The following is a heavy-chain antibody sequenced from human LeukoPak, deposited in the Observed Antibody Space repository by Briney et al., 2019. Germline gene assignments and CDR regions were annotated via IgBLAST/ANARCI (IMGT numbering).Heavy chain of an antibody. CDR2: ISSSSGTI. J-gene: IGHJ4*02. Sequence: PGGSLRLSCAASGFTFSSYSMNWVRQAPGKGLEWVSYISSSSGTIYYADSVKGRFTISRGNAKNSLYLQMNSLRDEDTAVYYCARVWGYRNGFDYWGQGTLVTVSS. CDR1: GFTFSSYS. V-gene: IGHV3-48*02. D-gene: IGHD5-12*01. CDR3: ARVWGYRNGFDY.